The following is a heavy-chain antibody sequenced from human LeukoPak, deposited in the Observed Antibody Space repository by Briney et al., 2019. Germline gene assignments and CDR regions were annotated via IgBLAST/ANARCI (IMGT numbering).Heavy chain of an antibody. Sequence: SETLSLTCTVSGGSISSYYWSWIRQPPGKGLEWIGYIYDSGSTNYNPSLKSRVTISVDTSKNLSSVTAADTAVYYCARHPPTYDILTGYYKAQPHPLDPWGQGTLVTVSS. J-gene: IGHJ5*02. CDR2: IYDSGST. V-gene: IGHV4-59*08. CDR1: GGSISSYY. CDR3: ARHPPTYDILTGYYKAQPHPLDP. D-gene: IGHD3-9*01.